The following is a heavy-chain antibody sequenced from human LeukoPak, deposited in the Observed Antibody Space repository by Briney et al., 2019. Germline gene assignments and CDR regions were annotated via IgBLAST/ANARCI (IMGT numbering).Heavy chain of an antibody. CDR2: IYHSGST. J-gene: IGHJ6*03. V-gene: IGHV4-38-2*02. CDR3: ARVINCSGGSCYYYYMDV. D-gene: IGHD2-15*01. Sequence: SETLSLTCTVSGYSISSGYYWGWVRQPPGKGLEWIGNIYHSGSTYYNPSLKSRVTISVDTSKNQFSLRLSSVTAADTAVYYCARVINCSGGSCYYYYMDVWGKGTTVTVSS. CDR1: GYSISSGYY.